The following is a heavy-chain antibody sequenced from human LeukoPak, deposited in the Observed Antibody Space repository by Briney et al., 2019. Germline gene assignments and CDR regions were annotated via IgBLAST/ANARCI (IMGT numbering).Heavy chain of an antibody. J-gene: IGHJ6*02. CDR1: GFTFSSYD. Sequence: GGSLRLSCAASGFTFSSYDMHWVRQATGKGLEWVSAIGTAGDTYYPGSVKGRFTISRENAKNSLYLQMNSLRAGDTAVYYCARDQRYSSSSGYYYGMDVWGQGTTVTVPS. CDR2: IGTAGDT. V-gene: IGHV3-13*01. CDR3: ARDQRYSSSSGYYYGMDV. D-gene: IGHD6-6*01.